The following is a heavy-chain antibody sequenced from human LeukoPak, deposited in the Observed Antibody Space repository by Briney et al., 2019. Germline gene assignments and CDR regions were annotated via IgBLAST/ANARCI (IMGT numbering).Heavy chain of an antibody. CDR2: ISGSGGDT. Sequence: PGGSLRLSCAASGFTFSNYAMSWVRQAPGKGLEWVSAISGSGGDTYYADYVKGRFTISRDNSKNTLYLHMNSLRDEDTAVYYCAKRYNTLTSYYSHCDYWGQGTLVTVSS. V-gene: IGHV3-23*01. CDR3: AKRYNTLTSYYSHCDY. CDR1: GFTFSNYA. D-gene: IGHD3-9*01. J-gene: IGHJ4*02.